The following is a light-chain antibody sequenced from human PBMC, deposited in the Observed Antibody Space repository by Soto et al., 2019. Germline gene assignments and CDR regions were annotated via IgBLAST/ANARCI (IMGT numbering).Light chain of an antibody. CDR1: TGAVTSGYY. J-gene: IGLJ2*01. CDR2: STT. CDR3: LLFYGDGVV. V-gene: IGLV7-43*01. Sequence: QTVVTQEPSLTVSPGGTVTLTCDCSTGAVTSGYYPNWFQQKPGQPPRALIYSTTYKHSWTPARFSGSLLGGKAALTLSGVQPEDEADYYCLLFYGDGVVFGGGTKLTVL.